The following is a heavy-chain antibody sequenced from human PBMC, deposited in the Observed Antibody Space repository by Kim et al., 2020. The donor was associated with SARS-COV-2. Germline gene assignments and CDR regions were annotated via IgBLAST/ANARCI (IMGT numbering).Heavy chain of an antibody. CDR1: GGSISSSSYY. CDR2: IYYSGST. V-gene: IGHV4-39*01. CDR3: ARTKDSGWYIY. D-gene: IGHD6-19*01. Sequence: SETLSLTCTVSGGSISSSSYYWGWIRQPPGKGLEWIGSIYYSGSTYYNPSLKSRVTISVDTSKNQFSLKLSSVTAADTAVYYCARTKDSGWYIYWGQGTLVTVSS. J-gene: IGHJ4*02.